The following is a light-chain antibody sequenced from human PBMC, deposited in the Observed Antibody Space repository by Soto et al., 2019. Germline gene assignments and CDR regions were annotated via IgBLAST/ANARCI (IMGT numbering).Light chain of an antibody. J-gene: IGKJ1*01. CDR1: QSVLHSSNNKNY. Sequence: DIVMTQSPDSLAVSLGERATINCKSSQSVLHSSNNKNYLAWYQQRPGQPPKLLIYWASTRESGVPDRFSGSGSGTDFPLTISSLQAEDVAVYYCQQCYGTPWTFGQGTKVEIK. V-gene: IGKV4-1*01. CDR2: WAS. CDR3: QQCYGTPWT.